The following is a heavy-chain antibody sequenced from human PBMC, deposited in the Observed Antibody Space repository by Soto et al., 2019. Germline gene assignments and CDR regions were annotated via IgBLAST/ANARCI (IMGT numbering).Heavy chain of an antibody. J-gene: IGHJ6*02. CDR3: ARGSPGDYYHGMDV. CDR2: IYDSGST. Sequence: QVQLQESGPGLVKPSQTLSLICKVSGGSMSSGDYYWSWIRQPPGRGLEWIGNIYDSGSTYYSPSLKSLVTISVDTSRNQFSLKLRSVTAADTAVYYCARGSPGDYYHGMDVWGQGTTVTVSS. CDR1: GGSMSSGDYY. V-gene: IGHV4-30-4*01.